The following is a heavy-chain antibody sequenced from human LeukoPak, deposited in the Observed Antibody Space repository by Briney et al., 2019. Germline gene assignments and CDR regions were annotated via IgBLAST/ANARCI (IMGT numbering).Heavy chain of an antibody. CDR3: LRGDRRDY. CDR1: GFTFNTYS. V-gene: IGHV3-21*06. CDR2: IDSSGGYM. Sequence: PGGSLRLSCGASGFTFNTYSMNCARRAPGKGVEWVSSIDSSGGYMFYADSVKGRFIISRDNAKDSLYLQMNSLRVEDTAVYYCLRGDRRDYWGQGTLVTVSS. J-gene: IGHJ4*02.